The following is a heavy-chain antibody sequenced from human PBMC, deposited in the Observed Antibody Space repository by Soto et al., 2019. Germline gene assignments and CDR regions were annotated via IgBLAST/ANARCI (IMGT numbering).Heavy chain of an antibody. Sequence: PXASLSITCDSCVYAFTTGGLGWVWHIPGQGLRWMAIIYPSDSDTKYSPSFQGHVTISVDKSIRTTFLQWSRLQASESATDHFPRLFKDAGFWDYFDYWGPGTLVTVSS. CDR3: PRLFKDAGFWDYFDY. CDR2: IYPSDSDT. V-gene: IGHV5-51*01. J-gene: IGHJ4*02. CDR1: VYAFTTGG. D-gene: IGHD3-16*01.